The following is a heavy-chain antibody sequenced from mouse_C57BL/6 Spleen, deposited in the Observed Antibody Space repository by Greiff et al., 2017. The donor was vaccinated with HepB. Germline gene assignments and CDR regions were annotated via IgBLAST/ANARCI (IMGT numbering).Heavy chain of an antibody. V-gene: IGHV1-15*01. J-gene: IGHJ2*01. D-gene: IGHD1-1*01. Sequence: QVQLQQSGAELVRPGASVTLSCKASGYTFTAYEMHWVKQTPVHGLEWIGAIDPETGGTAYNQKFKGKAILTADKSSSTAYMEIRSLTSEDSAVYYCTRRDYGSSDWGQGTTLTVSS. CDR1: GYTFTAYE. CDR2: IDPETGGT. CDR3: TRRDYGSSD.